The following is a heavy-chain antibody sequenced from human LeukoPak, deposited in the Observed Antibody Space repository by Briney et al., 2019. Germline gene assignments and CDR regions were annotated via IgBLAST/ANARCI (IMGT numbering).Heavy chain of an antibody. CDR2: INHSGST. CDR1: SDSIFTSNW. Sequence: SETLSLTCTVSSDSIFTSNWWSWVRQPPGKGLEWIGEINHSGSTNYNPSLKSRVTISVDTSKNQFSLKLSSVTAADTAVYYCARHHRLTMVRGVISVFFWFDPWGQGTLVTVSS. D-gene: IGHD3-10*01. V-gene: IGHV4-4*02. J-gene: IGHJ5*02. CDR3: ARHHRLTMVRGVISVFFWFDP.